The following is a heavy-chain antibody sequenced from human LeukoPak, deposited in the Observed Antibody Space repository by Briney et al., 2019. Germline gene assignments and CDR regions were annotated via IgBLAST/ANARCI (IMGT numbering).Heavy chain of an antibody. V-gene: IGHV4-4*07. CDR1: GGSISSYD. CDR2: IYTSGST. CDR3: ARLSSTWYQDWYFDL. D-gene: IGHD6-13*01. J-gene: IGHJ2*01. Sequence: PSETLSLTCTVSGGSISSYDWSWIRQPAGKGLEWIGRIYTSGSTNYSPSLKSRVTMSVDTSKNQFSLKRNSVTAADTAVYYCARLSSTWYQDWYFDLWGRGTLVTVSS.